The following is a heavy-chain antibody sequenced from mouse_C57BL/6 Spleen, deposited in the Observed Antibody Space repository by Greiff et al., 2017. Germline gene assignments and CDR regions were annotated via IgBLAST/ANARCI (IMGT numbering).Heavy chain of an antibody. CDR1: GFNIKDDY. CDR2: IDPENGDT. Sequence: VQLQQSGAELVRPGASVKLSCTASGFNIKDDYMHWVKQRPEQGLEWIGWIDPENGDTEYASKFQGKATITADTSSNTAYLQLSSLTSEDTAVYYCATCTLITTVVDFDYWGQGTTLTVSS. V-gene: IGHV14-4*01. D-gene: IGHD1-1*01. CDR3: ATCTLITTVVDFDY. J-gene: IGHJ2*01.